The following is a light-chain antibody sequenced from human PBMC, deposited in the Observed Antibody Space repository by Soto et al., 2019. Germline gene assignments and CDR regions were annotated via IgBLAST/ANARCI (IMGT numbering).Light chain of an antibody. CDR2: EVN. CDR1: SSDVGGYNY. Sequence: QSALTQPASVSGSPGQSITISCTGTSSDVGGYNYVSWYQQHPGKAPKLMIYEVNNRPSGVSNRFSGSKSGNTASLTISGLQAEDEADYYCSSFTRSSTWLFGGGTKVT. CDR3: SSFTRSSTWL. J-gene: IGLJ3*02. V-gene: IGLV2-14*01.